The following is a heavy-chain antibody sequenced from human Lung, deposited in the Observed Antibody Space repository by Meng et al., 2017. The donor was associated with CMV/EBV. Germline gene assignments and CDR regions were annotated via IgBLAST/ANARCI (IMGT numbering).Heavy chain of an antibody. CDR1: GFTFSTYW. J-gene: IGHJ4*02. V-gene: IGHV3-7*01. CDR3: ATSSSGFFDN. D-gene: IGHD3-22*01. CDR2: INQGGSEK. Sequence: GAXRLSCAASGFTFSTYWMSWVRQAPGRGLEWVANINQGGSEKYYVASVMGRFTVSRDNAKNSLYLQMNSLRAEDTAIYYCATSSSGFFDNWGQGALVTVSS.